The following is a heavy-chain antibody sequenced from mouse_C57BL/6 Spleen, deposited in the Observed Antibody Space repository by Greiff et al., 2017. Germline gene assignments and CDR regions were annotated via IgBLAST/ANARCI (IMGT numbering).Heavy chain of an antibody. CDR3: SRGYYYAIDY. Sequence: QVQLKESGAELVKPGASVKMSCKASGYTFTTYPIEWMKQNHGKSLEWIGNFHPYNDDTKYNEKFKGKATLTVEKSSSTVYWELSLFTSSASAFSSCSRGYYYAIDYWGQGTSVTVSS. CDR2: FHPYNDDT. J-gene: IGHJ4*01. V-gene: IGHV1-47*01. CDR1: GYTFTTYP.